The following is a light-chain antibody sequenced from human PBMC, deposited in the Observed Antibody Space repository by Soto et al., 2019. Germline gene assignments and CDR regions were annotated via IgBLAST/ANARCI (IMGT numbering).Light chain of an antibody. J-gene: IGLJ3*02. V-gene: IGLV1-47*01. CDR2: RNN. Sequence: QSVLTQPPSASGTPGQRVTISCSGSSSNIGSNYVYWYQQLPGTAPKLLIYRNNQRPSGVPDRFSGSKSGTSASLAISGLRSEDEADYYSASWDDSLSAPWVFGGGTKLTVL. CDR3: ASWDDSLSAPWV. CDR1: SSNIGSNY.